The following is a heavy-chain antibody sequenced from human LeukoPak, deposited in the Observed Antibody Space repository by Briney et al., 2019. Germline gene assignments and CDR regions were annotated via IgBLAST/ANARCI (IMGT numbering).Heavy chain of an antibody. CDR1: GYTFTGYY. CDR2: INPNSGGT. D-gene: IGHD6-19*01. Sequence: ASVKVSCKASGYTFTGYYMHWVRQAPGQGLEWMGWINPNSGGTNYAQKFQGRVTMTRDTSISTAYMELRRLGSDDTAVYYCARDRGYSSKRLFQHWGQGTLVTVSS. V-gene: IGHV1-2*02. J-gene: IGHJ1*01. CDR3: ARDRGYSSKRLFQH.